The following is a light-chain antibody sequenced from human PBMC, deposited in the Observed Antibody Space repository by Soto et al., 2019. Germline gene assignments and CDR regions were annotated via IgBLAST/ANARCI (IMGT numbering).Light chain of an antibody. Sequence: QSALTQPRSVSGSPGQSVTISCTGTSSDVGGYNYVSWYQQHPGKAPKLIIYDVSKRPSGVPDRFSGSKSGNTASLTISGLQAEDEADYYCCSSAGTYTSVLGGGTKVTVL. CDR2: DVS. J-gene: IGLJ3*02. CDR1: SSDVGGYNY. CDR3: CSSAGTYTSV. V-gene: IGLV2-11*01.